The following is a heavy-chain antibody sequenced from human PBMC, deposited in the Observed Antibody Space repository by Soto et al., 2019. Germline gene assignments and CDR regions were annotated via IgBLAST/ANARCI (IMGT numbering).Heavy chain of an antibody. CDR2: ISYDGSNK. J-gene: IGHJ6*02. CDR1: GFTFSSYA. D-gene: IGHD3-22*01. Sequence: GGSLRLSCAASGFTFSSYAMHWVRQAPGKGLEWVAFISYDGSNKYYADSVKGRFTISRDNSKNTLYLQMNSLRAEDTAVYYWARDSASYYYDGVMDVWGQGTTVTVSS. CDR3: ARDSASYYYDGVMDV. V-gene: IGHV3-30-3*01.